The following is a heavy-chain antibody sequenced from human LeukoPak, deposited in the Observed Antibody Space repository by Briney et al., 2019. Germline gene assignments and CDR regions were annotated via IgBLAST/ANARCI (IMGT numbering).Heavy chain of an antibody. CDR3: ARDLGSSSWYLDAFDI. V-gene: IGHV3-33*01. D-gene: IGHD6-13*01. J-gene: IGHJ3*02. Sequence: QSGGSLRLSCAASGFTFGGYGMHWVRQAPGKGLEWVAVIWNDGSNKYYADSVKGRFTFSRDNSKNMLYLQMNSLRAEDTAVYYCARDLGSSSWYLDAFDIWGQGTMVTVSS. CDR1: GFTFGGYG. CDR2: IWNDGSNK.